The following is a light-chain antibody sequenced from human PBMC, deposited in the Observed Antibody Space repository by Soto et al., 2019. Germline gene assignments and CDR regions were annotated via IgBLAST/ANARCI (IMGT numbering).Light chain of an antibody. J-gene: IGKJ4*01. CDR2: DAS. V-gene: IGKV1-5*01. Sequence: DIQMTQSPSTLSASVGDRVTITCRASQSIGTWLAWYQQKPGKAPKLLIYDASNLETGVPSRFSGSRSGTEFTLTISSLQPDDLATYYCQQYNTYPLTFGGGTKVEIK. CDR3: QQYNTYPLT. CDR1: QSIGTW.